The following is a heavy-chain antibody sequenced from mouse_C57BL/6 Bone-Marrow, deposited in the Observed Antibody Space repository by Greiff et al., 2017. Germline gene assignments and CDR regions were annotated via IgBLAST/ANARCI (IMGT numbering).Heavy chain of an antibody. D-gene: IGHD4-1*01. CDR3: ARERSGAWFAY. CDR2: IHPNSGST. V-gene: IGHV1-64*01. CDR1: GYTFTSYW. Sequence: QVQLQHPGAELVKPGASVKLSCKASGYTFTSYWMHWVKQRPGQGLEWIGMIHPNSGSTNYNEKFKSKATLTVDKSSSTAYMQLSSLTSEDSAVYYCARERSGAWFAYWGQGTLVTVSA. J-gene: IGHJ3*01.